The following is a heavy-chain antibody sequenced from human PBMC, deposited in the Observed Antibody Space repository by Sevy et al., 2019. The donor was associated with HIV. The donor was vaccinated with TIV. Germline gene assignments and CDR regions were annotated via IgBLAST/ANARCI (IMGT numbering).Heavy chain of an antibody. CDR1: GFTFSTYA. D-gene: IGHD2-15*01. Sequence: GGSLRLSCAPSGFTFSTYAMNWVRQAPGKGLEWVSSIGGSGRYTYYADSVEGRFTSSRDNSKNMLYMQMNSLRMDDTSGYYCATGYGSGGTCPRDYYYYGMDCWGQGTTVAVSS. CDR2: IGGSGRYT. V-gene: IGHV3-23*01. CDR3: ATGYGSGGTCPRDYYYYGMDC. J-gene: IGHJ6*02.